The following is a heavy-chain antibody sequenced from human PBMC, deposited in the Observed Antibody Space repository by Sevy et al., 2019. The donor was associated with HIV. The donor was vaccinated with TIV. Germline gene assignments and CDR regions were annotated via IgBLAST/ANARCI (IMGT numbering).Heavy chain of an antibody. V-gene: IGHV3-15*01. Sequence: GGSLRLSCAASGLTFSNAWMSWVRQAPGKGLEWVGGIKSKTDGGTTDYAAPVKGRFTISRDDSKNTLYLQMNSLKTEDTAVYYCATSQWELPHDAFDIWGQGTMVTVSS. CDR1: GLTFSNAW. D-gene: IGHD1-26*01. CDR3: ATSQWELPHDAFDI. CDR2: IKSKTDGGTT. J-gene: IGHJ3*02.